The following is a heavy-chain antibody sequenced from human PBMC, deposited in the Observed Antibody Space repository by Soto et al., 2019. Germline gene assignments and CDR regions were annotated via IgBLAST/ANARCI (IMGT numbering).Heavy chain of an antibody. CDR3: ARALAGGYYYDSSGYYPPSY. V-gene: IGHV3-7*05. CDR1: GFTFSSYW. D-gene: IGHD3-22*01. Sequence: GGSLRLSCAASGFTFSSYWMSWVRQAPGKGLEWVANIKQDGSEKYYVDSVKGRFTISRDNAKNSLYLQMNSLRAEDTAVYYCARALAGGYYYDSSGYYPPSYWGQGTLVTVSS. CDR2: IKQDGSEK. J-gene: IGHJ4*02.